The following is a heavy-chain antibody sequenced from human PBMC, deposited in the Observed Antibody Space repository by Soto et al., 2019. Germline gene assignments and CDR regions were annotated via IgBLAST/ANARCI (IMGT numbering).Heavy chain of an antibody. CDR2: INAGNGNT. D-gene: IGHD2-2*03. Sequence: QVQLVQSGAEEKKPGASVKVSCKASGYTFTSYAMHWVRQAPGQRLEWMGWINAGNGNTKYSQKFQGRVTITRDTSASTAYMKLSSLRSEETAVYYCARMDGYYYGMDVWGQGTTVTVSS. CDR3: ARMDGYYYGMDV. J-gene: IGHJ6*02. V-gene: IGHV1-3*05. CDR1: GYTFTSYA.